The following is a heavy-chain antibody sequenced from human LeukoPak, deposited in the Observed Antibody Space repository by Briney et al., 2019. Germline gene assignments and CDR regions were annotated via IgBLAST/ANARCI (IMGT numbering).Heavy chain of an antibody. CDR1: GFTFSTYW. V-gene: IGHV3-74*01. CDR3: SRGQGYSNPLDY. Sequence: GGSLRLSCAASGFTFSTYWMHWVRQAPGKGLVWVPRINSGGSGTTYADSVRGRFTISRDNAKNTLYLQMNSLRVEDTAVYYCSRGQGYSNPLDYWGQGTLVTVSS. CDR2: INSGGSGT. D-gene: IGHD2-15*01. J-gene: IGHJ4*02.